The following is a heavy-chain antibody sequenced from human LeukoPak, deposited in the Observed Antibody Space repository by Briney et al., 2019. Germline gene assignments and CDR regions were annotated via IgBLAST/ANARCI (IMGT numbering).Heavy chain of an antibody. V-gene: IGHV3-33*06. J-gene: IGHJ6*03. CDR1: GFTFSTYG. CDR3: AKDAVEMATIVDYFMDV. CDR2: MWFDGSNK. D-gene: IGHD5-24*01. Sequence: GGSLRLSCAASGFTFSTYGMHWVRQAPGKGLECVAVMWFDGSNKYYGDSVKGRFTISRDNSKNTLYLQMNSLRAEDTAVYYCAKDAVEMATIVDYFMDVWGKGTTVTVSS.